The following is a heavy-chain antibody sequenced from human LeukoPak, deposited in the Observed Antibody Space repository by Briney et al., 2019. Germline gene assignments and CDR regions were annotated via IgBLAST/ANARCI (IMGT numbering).Heavy chain of an antibody. Sequence: GGSLRLSCAASGFTFSSYAMHWVRQAPGKGLEWVAVISYDGSNKYYADSVKGRFTISRDNSKNTLYLQMNSLRAEDTAVYYCARDPITLWVTTGYCFDYWGQGTLVTVSS. D-gene: IGHD4-11*01. CDR2: ISYDGSNK. V-gene: IGHV3-30-3*01. CDR3: ARDPITLWVTTGYCFDY. CDR1: GFTFSSYA. J-gene: IGHJ4*02.